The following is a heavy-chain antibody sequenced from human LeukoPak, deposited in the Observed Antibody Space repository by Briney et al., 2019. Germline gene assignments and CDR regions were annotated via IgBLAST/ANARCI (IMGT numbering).Heavy chain of an antibody. J-gene: IGHJ4*02. Sequence: QPGGSLRLSCAASGFTFSNYGMHWVRQAPGKGLEWVALIWYHGRDQDYVDSVKGRFTISRDNSKNTLYLEMNSLRAEDTAVYYCARVGGYYSDYWGQGTLVTVSS. CDR2: IWYHGRDQ. CDR3: ARVGGYYSDY. V-gene: IGHV3-33*08. D-gene: IGHD3-22*01. CDR1: GFTFSNYG.